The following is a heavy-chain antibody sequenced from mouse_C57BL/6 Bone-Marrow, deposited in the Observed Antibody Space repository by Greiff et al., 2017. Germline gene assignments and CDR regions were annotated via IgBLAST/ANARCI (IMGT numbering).Heavy chain of an antibody. CDR1: GFTFSDAW. D-gene: IGHD2-13*01. V-gene: IGHV6-6*01. Sequence: EVKLVESGGGLVQPGGSMKLSCAASGFTFSDAWMDWVRQSPEKGLEWVAEIRNKANNHATYYAESVKGRFTISRDDSKSSVYLQMNSLRAEDTGIYYCTRRDLLWCYYAMDYWGQGTSVTVSS. CDR3: TRRDLLWCYYAMDY. CDR2: IRNKANNHAT. J-gene: IGHJ4*01.